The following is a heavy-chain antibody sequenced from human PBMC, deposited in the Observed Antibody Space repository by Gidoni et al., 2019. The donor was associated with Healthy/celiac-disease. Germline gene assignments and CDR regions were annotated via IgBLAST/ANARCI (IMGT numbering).Heavy chain of an antibody. CDR3: ARGLGRGYSGYYYMDV. CDR1: GGSFSGYY. V-gene: IGHV4-34*01. CDR2: INHSGST. D-gene: IGHD5-18*01. Sequence: QVQLQQWGAGLLTPSETLSPTCAVYGGSFSGYYWSWIRQPPGKGLEWIGEINHSGSTNYNPSLKSRVTISVDTSKNQFSLKLSSVTAADTAVYYCARGLGRGYSGYYYMDVWGKGTTVTVSS. J-gene: IGHJ6*03.